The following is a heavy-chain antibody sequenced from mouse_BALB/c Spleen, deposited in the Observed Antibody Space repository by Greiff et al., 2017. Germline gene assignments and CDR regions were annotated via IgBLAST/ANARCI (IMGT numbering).Heavy chain of an antibody. J-gene: IGHJ4*01. CDR2: IAPGSGST. CDR1: GSTFPSYG. CDR3: ARGGGKGYDAMDY. D-gene: IGHD2-1*01. V-gene: IGHV1S41*01. Sequence: DLVKPGASVKLSCKASGSTFPSYGINWIKQRPGQGLEWIGRIAPGSGSTYYNEMFKGKATLTVDTSSSTAYIQLSSLSSEDSAVYFCARGGGKGYDAMDYWGQGTSVTVSS.